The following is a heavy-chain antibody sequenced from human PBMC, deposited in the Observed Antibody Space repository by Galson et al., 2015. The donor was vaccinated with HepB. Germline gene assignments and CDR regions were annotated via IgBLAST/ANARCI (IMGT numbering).Heavy chain of an antibody. CDR3: AKDRGWDY. J-gene: IGHJ4*02. CDR1: GFRFSSYA. Sequence: SLRLSCAASGFRFSSYAMHWVRQAPGKGLEWVAAISSDGSKKYYGDSVKGRFTISRDNSKNTLYLQMNSLRDEDTAVYDCAKDRGWDYWGQGTLVTVAS. V-gene: IGHV3-30*18. CDR2: ISSDGSKK. D-gene: IGHD2-15*01.